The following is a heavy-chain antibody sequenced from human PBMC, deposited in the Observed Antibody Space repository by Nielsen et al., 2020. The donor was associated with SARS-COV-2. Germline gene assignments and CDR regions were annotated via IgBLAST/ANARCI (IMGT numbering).Heavy chain of an antibody. CDR3: ARGPRDTIHDGMDV. CDR2: ISGSGGST. V-gene: IGHV3-23*01. D-gene: IGHD3-3*01. Sequence: GESLKISCAASGFTFSSYAMSWVRQAPGKGLEWVSAISGSGGSTYYADSVKGRFTISRDIPKNMLYLQMKSLRVEDTAVYYCARGPRDTIHDGMDVWGQGTTVTVSS. CDR1: GFTFSSYA. J-gene: IGHJ6*02.